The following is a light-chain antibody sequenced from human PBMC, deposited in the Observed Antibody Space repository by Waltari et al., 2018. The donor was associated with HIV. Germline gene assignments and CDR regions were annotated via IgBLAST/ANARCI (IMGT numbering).Light chain of an antibody. CDR1: SSDVGGSNY. V-gene: IGLV2-14*01. CDR2: EVS. J-gene: IGLJ2*01. Sequence: QSALTQPASVSGSPGQSITISCTGTSSDVGGSNYVSWYQQHPGKAPKLMIYEVSNRPSGGSNRFSGSKSGNTASLTISGLQAEDEADYYCSSYTSSSTRVVFGGGTKLTVL. CDR3: SSYTSSSTRVV.